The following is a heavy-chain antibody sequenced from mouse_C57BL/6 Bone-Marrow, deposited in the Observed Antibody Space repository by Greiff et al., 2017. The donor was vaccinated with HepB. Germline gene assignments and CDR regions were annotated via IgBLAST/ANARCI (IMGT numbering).Heavy chain of an antibody. V-gene: IGHV1-55*01. CDR1: GYTFTSYW. CDR2: IYPGSGST. CDR3: ARWRGGNPYYYAMDY. Sequence: VQLQQPGAELVKPGASVKMSCKASGYTFTSYWITWVKQRPGQGLEWIGDIYPGSGSTNYNEKFKSMATLTVDTSSSTAYMQLSSLTSEDSAVYYCARWRGGNPYYYAMDYWGQGTSVTVSS. D-gene: IGHD1-1*02. J-gene: IGHJ4*01.